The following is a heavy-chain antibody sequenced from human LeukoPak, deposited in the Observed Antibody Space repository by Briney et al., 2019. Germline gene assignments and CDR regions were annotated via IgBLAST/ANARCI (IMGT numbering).Heavy chain of an antibody. CDR1: GFTFSSYA. J-gene: IGHJ4*02. V-gene: IGHV3-30*04. CDR2: ISYDGSNK. CDR3: ARDGSSWYYFDY. D-gene: IGHD6-13*01. Sequence: GGSPRLSCAASGFTFSSYAMHWVRQAPGMGLEWVAVISYDGSNKYYADSVKGRFTISRDNSKNTLYLQMNSLRAEDTAVYYCARDGSSWYYFDYWGQGTLVTVSS.